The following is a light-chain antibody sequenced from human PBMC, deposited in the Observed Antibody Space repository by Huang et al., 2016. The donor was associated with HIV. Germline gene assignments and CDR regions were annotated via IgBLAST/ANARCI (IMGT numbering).Light chain of an antibody. CDR2: TAS. CDR3: LQSYSMFRT. Sequence: EIQMTQSPSSLSASVGDTVTITCRASQNIDIYLNWYQQRPGKAPKLLIYTASSLQTGVPSRFSGSGYGTYFTLTIDSLQPEDFATYYCLQSYSMFRTFGQGTKLDFK. V-gene: IGKV1-39*01. J-gene: IGKJ2*01. CDR1: QNIDIY.